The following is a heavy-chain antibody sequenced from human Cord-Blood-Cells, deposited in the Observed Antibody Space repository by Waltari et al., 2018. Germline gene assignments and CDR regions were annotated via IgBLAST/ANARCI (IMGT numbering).Heavy chain of an antibody. J-gene: IGHJ4*02. CDR1: GGTFSSYA. V-gene: IGHV1-69*01. CDR2: IIPIFGTA. CDR3: ASSIAYYDFWSGYLY. D-gene: IGHD3-3*01. Sequence: QVQLVQSVAEVKKPGSSVKISCKASGGTFSSYAISWVRQAPGQGLEWMGGIIPIFGTANYAQKFQGRVTITADESTSTAYMELSSLRSEDTAVYYCASSIAYYDFWSGYLYWGQGTLVTVSS.